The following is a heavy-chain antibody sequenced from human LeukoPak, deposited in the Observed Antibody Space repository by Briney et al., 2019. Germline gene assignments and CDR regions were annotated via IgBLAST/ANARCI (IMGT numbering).Heavy chain of an antibody. D-gene: IGHD3-10*01. CDR2: INHSGST. CDR1: GGSFSGYH. J-gene: IGHJ5*02. Sequence: SETLSLTCAVYGGSFSGYHWSWIRQPPGKGLEWIGEINHSGSTNYNPSLKSRVTISVDTSKNQFSLKLSSVTAADTAVYYCARGHYGSGSRGRNWFDPWGQGTLVTVSS. CDR3: ARGHYGSGSRGRNWFDP. V-gene: IGHV4-34*01.